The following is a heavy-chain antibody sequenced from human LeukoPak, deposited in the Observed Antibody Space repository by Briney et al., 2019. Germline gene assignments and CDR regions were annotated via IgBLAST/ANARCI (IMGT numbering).Heavy chain of an antibody. J-gene: IGHJ4*02. Sequence: PSETLSLTCTVSGGSISSSSYYWGWIRQPPGKGLEWIGSIYYSGSTCYNPSLKSRVTISVDTSKSQFSLKLSSVTDADAGGYYCARFELRIAAAGTANFDYWGQGTLVTVSS. CDR2: IYYSGST. D-gene: IGHD6-13*01. CDR1: GGSISSSSYY. CDR3: ARFELRIAAAGTANFDY. V-gene: IGHV4-39*01.